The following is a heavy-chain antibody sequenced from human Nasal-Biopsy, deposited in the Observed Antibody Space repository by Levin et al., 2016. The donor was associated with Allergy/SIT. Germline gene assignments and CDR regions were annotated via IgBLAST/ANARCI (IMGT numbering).Heavy chain of an antibody. CDR2: VYYDGST. D-gene: IGHD3-10*02. Sequence: SETLSLTCSVSGGSLTSHYWSWIRQPPGKGLEFIGYVYYDGSTNDNPSLRGRVSISIDRSKNQFSLKLTSMTDADAGVYYCARGPYYDRNGFDSWGQGVLVTVSS. V-gene: IGHV4-59*11. CDR1: GGSLTSHY. CDR3: ARGPYYDRNGFDS. J-gene: IGHJ4*02.